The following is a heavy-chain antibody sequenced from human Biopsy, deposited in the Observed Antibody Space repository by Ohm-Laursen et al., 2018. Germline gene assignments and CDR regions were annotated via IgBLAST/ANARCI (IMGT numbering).Heavy chain of an antibody. CDR1: GFSFRTYW. V-gene: IGHV3-7*01. J-gene: IGHJ3*01. CDR3: ARPKSRRALDV. D-gene: IGHD2-2*01. Sequence: SLRLSCAASGFSFRTYWMTWVRQAPGKGLEWVANIKQDGSEKNYVDSVKGRFTITRDNANNSLYLQMNSLRVEDTAVYYCARPKSRRALDVWGQGTMVTVSS. CDR2: IKQDGSEK.